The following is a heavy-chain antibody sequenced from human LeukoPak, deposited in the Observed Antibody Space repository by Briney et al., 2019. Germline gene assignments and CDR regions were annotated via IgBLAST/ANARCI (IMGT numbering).Heavy chain of an antibody. D-gene: IGHD6-13*01. Sequence: SETLSLTCVVSGGSISSGAYSWSCIRQPPGKGLEWIGYIYHSGSTYYNPSLKSRVTISVDRSKNQFSLKLSSVTAADTAVYYCARGCDSSSWYMDSKPCYYYYSGMDVWGQGTTVTVSS. V-gene: IGHV4-30-2*01. CDR3: ARGCDSSSWYMDSKPCYYYYSGMDV. CDR2: IYHSGST. J-gene: IGHJ6*02. CDR1: GGSISSGAYS.